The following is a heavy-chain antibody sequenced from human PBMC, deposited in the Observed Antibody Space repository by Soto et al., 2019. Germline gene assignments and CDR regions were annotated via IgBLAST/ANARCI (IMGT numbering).Heavy chain of an antibody. V-gene: IGHV4-31*03. CDR3: ARERAVAGSLYYFDY. D-gene: IGHD6-19*01. CDR1: GGSISSGGYY. J-gene: IGHJ4*02. Sequence: QVQLQESGPGLVKPSQTLSLTCTVSGGSISSGGYYWSWIRQHPGKGLEWIGYIYYSGSTYYNPSLKSRVTISVDTSKNQFSLKLSSVTAADTAVYYCARERAVAGSLYYFDYWGQGTLVTVSS. CDR2: IYYSGST.